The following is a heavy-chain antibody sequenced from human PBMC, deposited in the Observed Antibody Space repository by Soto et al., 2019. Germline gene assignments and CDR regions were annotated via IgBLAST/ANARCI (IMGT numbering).Heavy chain of an antibody. CDR3: ARDQEAGSFFPYYYGMDV. J-gene: IGHJ6*02. Sequence: GGSLRLSCATSGFNFSSYEMNWVRQAPGKGLEWVSYISSSGSTIYYADSVKGRFTISRDNAKNSLYLQMDRLRAEDTAVYYCARDQEAGSFFPYYYGMDVWGQGTTVTVSS. D-gene: IGHD6-13*01. CDR1: GFNFSSYE. V-gene: IGHV3-48*03. CDR2: ISSSGSTI.